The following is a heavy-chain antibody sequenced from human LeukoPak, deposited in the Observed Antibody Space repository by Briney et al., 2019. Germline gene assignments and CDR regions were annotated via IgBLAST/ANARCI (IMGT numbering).Heavy chain of an antibody. CDR3: ARAPGSPIAD. V-gene: IGHV3-74*01. D-gene: IGHD1-26*01. CDR2: TNSDGSST. J-gene: IGHJ4*02. Sequence: GGCMRLSCAASGFSFSTSWMHWVRQAPGKGLVWVSRTNSDGSSTSYADSVKGRFTISRDNAKNTLYLQMHSLRAEDTAVYYCARAPGSPIADWDQAPLVTVSS. CDR1: GFSFSTSW.